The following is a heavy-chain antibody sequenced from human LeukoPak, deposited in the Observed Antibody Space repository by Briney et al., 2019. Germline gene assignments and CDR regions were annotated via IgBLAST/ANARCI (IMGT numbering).Heavy chain of an antibody. J-gene: IGHJ4*02. CDR1: GFTFSSYS. Sequence: GGSLRLSCAASGFTFSSYSMNWVRQAPGKGLEWVSSIRSSSSYIYYADSVKGRFTISRDNAKNSLYLQMNSLRAEDTAVYYCARDPLSYDSSGYASFLDYWGQGTLVTVSS. CDR3: ARDPLSYDSSGYASFLDY. D-gene: IGHD3-22*01. V-gene: IGHV3-21*01. CDR2: IRSSSSYI.